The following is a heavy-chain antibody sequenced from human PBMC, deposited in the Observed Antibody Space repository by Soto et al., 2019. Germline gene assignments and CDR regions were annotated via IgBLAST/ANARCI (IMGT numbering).Heavy chain of an antibody. Sequence: SETLSLTCTVSGGSVSSGSYYWSWIRQPPGKGLEWIGYIYYSGSTNYNPSLKSRVTISVDTSKNQFSLKLSSVTAADTAVNYCASLTTYYDFWSGYYRNYYGMDVWGKGTTVTVSS. CDR1: GGSVSSGSYY. CDR3: ASLTTYYDFWSGYYRNYYGMDV. D-gene: IGHD3-3*01. J-gene: IGHJ6*04. CDR2: IYYSGST. V-gene: IGHV4-61*01.